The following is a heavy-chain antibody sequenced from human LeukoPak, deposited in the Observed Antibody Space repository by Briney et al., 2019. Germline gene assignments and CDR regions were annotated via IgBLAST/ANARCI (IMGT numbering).Heavy chain of an antibody. J-gene: IGHJ4*02. Sequence: SGRSLRLSCAASGFTFSSYAMHWVRQAPGKGLEWEAVIWYDGSNKYYADSVKGRFTISRDHSKNTLYLQMKSLRAEDTAVYYCARELEIAVAGTLGYWGQGTLVTVSS. D-gene: IGHD6-19*01. CDR1: GFTFSSYA. CDR3: ARELEIAVAGTLGY. CDR2: IWYDGSNK. V-gene: IGHV3-33*01.